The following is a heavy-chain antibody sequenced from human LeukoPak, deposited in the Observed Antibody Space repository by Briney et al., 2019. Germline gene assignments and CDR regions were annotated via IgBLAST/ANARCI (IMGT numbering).Heavy chain of an antibody. J-gene: IGHJ4*02. Sequence: GGSLRLSCAASGFTFSSYAMSWVRQAPGKGLEWVSAISGSGGSTYYADSVKGRFTISRDNSKNSLYLQMNSLRAEDTAVYYCAKDLRGYYYDSSADYWGQGTLVTVSS. CDR3: AKDLRGYYYDSSADY. CDR2: ISGSGGST. D-gene: IGHD3-22*01. CDR1: GFTFSSYA. V-gene: IGHV3-23*01.